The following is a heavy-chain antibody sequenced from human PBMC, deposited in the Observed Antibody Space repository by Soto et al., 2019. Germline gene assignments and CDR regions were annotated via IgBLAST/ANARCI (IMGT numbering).Heavy chain of an antibody. J-gene: IGHJ4*02. V-gene: IGHV1-18*01. CDR2: ISAYNGNT. Sequence: ASVKVSCKASGYTFTSYGISWVRPAPGQGLEWMGWISAYNGNTNYAQKLQGRVTMTTDTSTSTAYMELRSLRSDDTAVYYCARGVLRGIFGVVSVDYWGQGTLVTVSS. CDR3: ARGVLRGIFGVVSVDY. D-gene: IGHD3-3*01. CDR1: GYTFTSYG.